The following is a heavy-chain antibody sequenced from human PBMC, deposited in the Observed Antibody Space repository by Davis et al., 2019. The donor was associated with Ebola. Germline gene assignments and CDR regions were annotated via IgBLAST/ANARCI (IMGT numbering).Heavy chain of an antibody. V-gene: IGHV4-39*01. Sequence: MPSETLSLTCTVSGGSISSSDYHWGWIRQPPEKGLEWVGSIHYTGITYYRASLKSRVTISVDPSKMQFSLTLTSVSAADTAVYYCFLGRSWYGVDYYNGMDVWGQGTTVTVSS. D-gene: IGHD6-13*01. CDR1: GGSISSSDYH. J-gene: IGHJ6*02. CDR3: FLGRSWYGVDYYNGMDV. CDR2: IHYTGIT.